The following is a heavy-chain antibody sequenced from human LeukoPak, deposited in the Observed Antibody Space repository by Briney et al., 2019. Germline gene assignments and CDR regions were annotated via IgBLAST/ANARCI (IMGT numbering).Heavy chain of an antibody. CDR1: GFTFSSYW. D-gene: IGHD6-13*01. Sequence: GGSLRLPCAASGFTFSSYWMHWVRQAPGKGLVWVSRINSDGSSTSYADSVKGRFTISRDNAKNTLYLQMNSLRAEDTAVYYCARAFPRAAAGTNWFDPWGQGTLVTVSS. CDR2: INSDGSST. CDR3: ARAFPRAAAGTNWFDP. V-gene: IGHV3-74*01. J-gene: IGHJ5*02.